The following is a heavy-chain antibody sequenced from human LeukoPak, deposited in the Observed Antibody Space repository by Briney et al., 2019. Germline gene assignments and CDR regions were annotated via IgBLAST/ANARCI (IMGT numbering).Heavy chain of an antibody. J-gene: IGHJ4*02. Sequence: GGSLRLSCAASGFTFSSYGTHWVRQAPGKGLEWVAVISYDGSNKYYADSVKGRFTISRDNSKNTLYLQMNSLRAEDTAVYYCAKPARVVVPAAMNLFDYWGQGTLVTVSS. CDR2: ISYDGSNK. V-gene: IGHV3-30*18. CDR1: GFTFSSYG. D-gene: IGHD2-2*01. CDR3: AKPARVVVPAAMNLFDY.